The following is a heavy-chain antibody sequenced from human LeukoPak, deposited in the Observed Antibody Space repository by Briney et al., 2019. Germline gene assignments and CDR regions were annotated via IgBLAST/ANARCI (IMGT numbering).Heavy chain of an antibody. Sequence: SGTLSLTCAASGGSISSSSYYWGWIRQPPGKGLEWIGSIYYSGSTYYNPSLKSRVTISVDTSKNQFSLKLSSVTAADTAVYYCAREGNWFDPWGQGTLVTVSS. J-gene: IGHJ5*02. CDR2: IYYSGST. CDR3: AREGNWFDP. CDR1: GGSISSSSYY. V-gene: IGHV4-39*07.